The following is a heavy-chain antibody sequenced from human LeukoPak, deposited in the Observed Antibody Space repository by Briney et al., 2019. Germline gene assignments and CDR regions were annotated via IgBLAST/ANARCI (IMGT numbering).Heavy chain of an antibody. CDR3: TRRSGDYLPLGYMAV. D-gene: IGHD3-16*01. Sequence: GGSLRLSCAASGFTFSNSWMHWVRQAPGKGLRWVSRINGDGSNTAYADSVKGRFTMSRDNAKNTLYLQMNSLTVEDTAVYFCTRRSGDYLPLGYMAVWGKGTTVTVPS. CDR1: GFTFSNSW. V-gene: IGHV3-74*01. J-gene: IGHJ6*03. CDR2: INGDGSNT.